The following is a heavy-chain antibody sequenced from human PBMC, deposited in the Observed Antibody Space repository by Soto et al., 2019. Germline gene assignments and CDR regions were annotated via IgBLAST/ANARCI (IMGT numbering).Heavy chain of an antibody. CDR3: ARGPNWGYRLDA. V-gene: IGHV1-69*06. CDR2: LIPLFGTT. J-gene: IGHJ4*02. D-gene: IGHD7-27*01. CDR1: GGTFSGHA. Sequence: QVQLVQSGAEVKKPGSSVKVSCEASGGTFSGHAISWVRQAPGQGPEWMGGLIPLFGTTQHAQNFQDRLTITADKSTSTAYMELTSLRFEDTAIYYCARGPNWGYRLDAGGQGTLVTVSS.